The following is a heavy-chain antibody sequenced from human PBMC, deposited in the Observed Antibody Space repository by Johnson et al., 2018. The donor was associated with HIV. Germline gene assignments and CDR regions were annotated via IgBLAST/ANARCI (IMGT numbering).Heavy chain of an antibody. CDR2: ISGGGST. J-gene: IGHJ3*02. V-gene: IGHV3-11*04. CDR3: AKEGVVGSYLGAFDI. Sequence: VQLVESGGGLVKPGGSTRLSCAASGFTFSDYYMSWIRQAPGKGLEWVSYISGGGSTYYADSVKGRFTISRDNSKNTLYLQMNSLRAEDTAVYYCAKEGVVGSYLGAFDIWGQGTMVTVSS. D-gene: IGHD3-10*01. CDR1: GFTFSDYY.